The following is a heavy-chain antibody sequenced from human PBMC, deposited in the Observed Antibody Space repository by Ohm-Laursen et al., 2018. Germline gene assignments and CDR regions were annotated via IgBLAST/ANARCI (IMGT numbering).Heavy chain of an antibody. D-gene: IGHD5-18*01. CDR1: GFTFSSYG. J-gene: IGHJ6*02. CDR2: IWYDGSNK. CDR3: ARDEEYRDFYYYGMDV. V-gene: IGHV3-33*01. Sequence: SLRLSCSASGFTFSSYGMHWVRQAPGKGLEWVAVIWYDGSNKCYADSVKGRFTISRDNSKNTLYLQMNSLRVEDTAVYYCARDEEYRDFYYYGMDVWGQGTTVIVSS.